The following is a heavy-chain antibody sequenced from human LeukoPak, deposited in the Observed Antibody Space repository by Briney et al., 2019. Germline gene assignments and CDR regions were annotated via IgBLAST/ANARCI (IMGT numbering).Heavy chain of an antibody. V-gene: IGHV1-2*02. J-gene: IGHJ4*02. CDR2: INTNSGGT. CDR3: ARGFLEWLFFDC. D-gene: IGHD3-3*01. Sequence: GASVKVPFKASGYPFTGYYMHWGRPAPGQGLEWVVWINTNSGGTSYEQKFQSRVTMTRDTSISTPYMVRSRLRFDDTAVYYCARGFLEWLFFDCWGQATLVSVSS. CDR1: GYPFTGYY.